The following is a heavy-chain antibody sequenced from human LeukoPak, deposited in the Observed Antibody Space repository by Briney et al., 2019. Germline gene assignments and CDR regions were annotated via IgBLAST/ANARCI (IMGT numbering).Heavy chain of an antibody. V-gene: IGHV3-11*01. CDR3: ARRTMIYYYMDV. Sequence: GGSLRLSCAASGFXFSDYYISWIRQAPGKGLEWVSYISSSGSTIYYADSVKGRFTISRDNAKNSLYLQMNSLRAEDTAVYYCARRTMIYYYMDVWGKGTSVTVSS. J-gene: IGHJ6*03. D-gene: IGHD3-16*01. CDR1: GFXFSDYY. CDR2: ISSSGSTI.